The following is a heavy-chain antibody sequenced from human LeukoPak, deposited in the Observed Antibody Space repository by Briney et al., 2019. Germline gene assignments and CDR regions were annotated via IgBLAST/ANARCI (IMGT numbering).Heavy chain of an antibody. CDR1: GFIFSSYV. CDR2: ISYDGNNK. CDR3: AIGRRYYRY. V-gene: IGHV3-30-3*01. D-gene: IGHD3-10*01. J-gene: IGHJ4*02. Sequence: PGGSLRLSCAASGFIFSSYVMHWVRQAPGKGLEWVAVISYDGNNKYYADSVMGRFTISRDNSKNTLYLQMNSLRAEDTAVYYCAIGRRYYRYWGQGIVVTVSS.